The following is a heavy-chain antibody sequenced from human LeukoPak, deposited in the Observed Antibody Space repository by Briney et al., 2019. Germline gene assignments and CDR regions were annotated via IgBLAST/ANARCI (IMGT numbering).Heavy chain of an antibody. J-gene: IGHJ4*02. V-gene: IGHV3-30*18. CDR1: GFTFSSYG. CDR3: AKQLGYCSDGSCYFPY. D-gene: IGHD2-15*01. CDR2: ISYDGSNK. Sequence: GGSLRLSCAASGFTFSSYGMHWVRQAPGKGLEWVAVISYDGSNKYYADSVQGRFTISRDNSKSTLCLQMNSLRAEDAAVYYCAKQLGYCSDGSCYFPYWGQGTLVTVSS.